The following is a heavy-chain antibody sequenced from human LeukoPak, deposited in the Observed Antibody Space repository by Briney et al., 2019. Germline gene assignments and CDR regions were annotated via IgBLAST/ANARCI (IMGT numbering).Heavy chain of an antibody. D-gene: IGHD2-8*01. V-gene: IGHV3-33*01. CDR1: GFSFGTYS. J-gene: IGHJ4*02. CDR3: AREMAV. CDR2: IWYDGSNE. Sequence: GRSLRLSCAASGFSFGTYSMHWARQVPGKGLEWVAVIWYDGSNEDYSDSVKGRFTISRDNSKNTLYLQMNSLRAEDTAVYYCAREMAVWGQGALVTVSS.